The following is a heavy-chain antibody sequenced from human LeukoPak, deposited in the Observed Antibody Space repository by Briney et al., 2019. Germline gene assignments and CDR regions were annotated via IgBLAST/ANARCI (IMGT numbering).Heavy chain of an antibody. CDR3: ARGGDYYDSSGNIDY. CDR1: GYTFTGYY. J-gene: IGHJ4*02. V-gene: IGHV1-2*02. CDR2: INPNSGGT. Sequence: ASVKVSCKASGYTFTGYYMHWVRQAPGQGREGMGWINPNSGGTNYAQKFQGRVTMTRDTSISTAYMELSRLRSDDTAVYYCARGGDYYDSSGNIDYWGQGTLVTVSS. D-gene: IGHD3-22*01.